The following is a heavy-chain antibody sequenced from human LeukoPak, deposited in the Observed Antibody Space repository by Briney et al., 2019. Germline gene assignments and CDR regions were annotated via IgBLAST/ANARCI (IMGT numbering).Heavy chain of an antibody. D-gene: IGHD3-9*01. CDR3: ARDLRPLLRYFDPPPYYYYGMDV. Sequence: PGGSLRLSCAASGFTFSSYAMSWVRQAPGKGLEWVSSISSSSSYIYYADSVKGRFTISRDNAKNSLYLQMNSLRAEDTAVYYCARDLRPLLRYFDPPPYYYYGMDVWGQGTTVTVSS. J-gene: IGHJ6*02. CDR2: ISSSSSYI. CDR1: GFTFSSYA. V-gene: IGHV3-21*01.